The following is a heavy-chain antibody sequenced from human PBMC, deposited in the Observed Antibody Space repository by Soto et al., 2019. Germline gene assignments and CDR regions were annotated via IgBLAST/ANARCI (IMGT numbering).Heavy chain of an antibody. Sequence: EVQLVESGGGLVQPGGSLRLSCAASGFTVSSNYMSWVRQAPGKGLEWVSVIYSGGSTYYADSVKGRFTISRHNSKNTLYRQMNSLRAEDTAVYYCARGGGVYSRWYGMDVWGQGTTVTVSS. J-gene: IGHJ6*02. V-gene: IGHV3-53*04. CDR1: GFTVSSNY. CDR3: ARGGGVYSRWYGMDV. CDR2: IYSGGST. D-gene: IGHD6-13*01.